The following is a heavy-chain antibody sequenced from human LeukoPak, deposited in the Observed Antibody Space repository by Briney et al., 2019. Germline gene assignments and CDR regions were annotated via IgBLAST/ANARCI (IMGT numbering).Heavy chain of an antibody. D-gene: IGHD3-10*01. Sequence: GSLRLSCAASGFIFSSYGMHWVRQAPGKGLEWIGSIYHSGSTYYNPSLKSRVTMSVDTSKNQFSLKLSSVTAADTAVYYCARARSGGAFDYWGQGTLVTVSS. CDR3: ARARSGGAFDY. V-gene: IGHV4-38-2*01. CDR2: IYHSGST. J-gene: IGHJ4*02. CDR1: GFIFSSYG.